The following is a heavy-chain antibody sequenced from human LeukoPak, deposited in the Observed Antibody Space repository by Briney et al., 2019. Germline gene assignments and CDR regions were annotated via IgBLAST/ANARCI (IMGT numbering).Heavy chain of an antibody. CDR2: IYYSGST. CDR3: ARHWTMIVVVLDH. CDR1: GFTFSDYY. J-gene: IGHJ4*02. V-gene: IGHV4-39*01. D-gene: IGHD3-22*01. Sequence: LRLSCAASGFTFSDYYMSWVRQAPGKGLEWIGSIYYSGSTYYNPSLKSRVTISVDTSKNQFSLKLSSVTAADTAVYYCARHWTMIVVVLDHWGQGTLVTVSS.